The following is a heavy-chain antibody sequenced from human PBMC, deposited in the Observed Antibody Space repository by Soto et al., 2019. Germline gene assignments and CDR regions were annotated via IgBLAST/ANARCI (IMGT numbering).Heavy chain of an antibody. D-gene: IGHD6-13*01. CDR2: ISGSGGST. V-gene: IGHV3-23*01. CDR3: ARRSSSWDFAH. Sequence: EVQLLESGGGLVQPGGSLRLSCAASGFTFSSYAMNWVRQAPGKGLEWVSVISGSGGSTYYAGSGKGRFTISRDNSQNTLYLQTNSLRAEDTAVYYCARRSSSWDFAHWGQGTLVTVSS. J-gene: IGHJ4*02. CDR1: GFTFSSYA.